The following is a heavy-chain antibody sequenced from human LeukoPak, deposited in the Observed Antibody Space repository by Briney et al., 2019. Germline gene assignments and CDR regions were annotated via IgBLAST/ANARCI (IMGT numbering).Heavy chain of an antibody. Sequence: SETLSLTCAVYGGSFSGYYWSWIRQPPGEGLEWIGEINHSGSTNYNPSLKSRVTISVDTSKNQFSLKLSSVTAADTAVYYCARTGYSSREADYWGQGTLVTVSS. CDR3: ARTGYSSREADY. CDR1: GGSFSGYY. V-gene: IGHV4-34*01. CDR2: INHSGST. J-gene: IGHJ4*02. D-gene: IGHD6-13*01.